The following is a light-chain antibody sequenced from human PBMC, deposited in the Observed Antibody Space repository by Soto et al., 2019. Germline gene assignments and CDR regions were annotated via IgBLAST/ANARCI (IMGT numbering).Light chain of an antibody. CDR2: DTS. CDR3: QPCNNWPLT. Sequence: DIEMTQSPSSLSLSLGERGTLSCRASQTIENTLNWYQHKPGQAPRLLIYDTSSWATGVPTRFSGSRSGADFTLTISSLHSEDFAVYYCQPCNNWPLTFGGGTKVDIK. V-gene: IGKV3-15*01. J-gene: IGKJ4*01. CDR1: QTIENT.